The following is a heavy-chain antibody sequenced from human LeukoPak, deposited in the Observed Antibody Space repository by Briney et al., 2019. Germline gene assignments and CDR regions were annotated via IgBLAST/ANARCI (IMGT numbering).Heavy chain of an antibody. V-gene: IGHV4-34*01. J-gene: IGHJ5*02. CDR3: AREEVVVAATNNWFDP. CDR2: INHSGST. CDR1: GGSFSGYY. Sequence: SETLSLTCAVYGGSFSGYYWSWIRQPPGKGLEWIGEINHSGSTNYNPSLKSRVTISVDTSKNQFSLKLSSVTAADTAVYYCAREEVVVAATNNWFDPWGQGTLVTVSS. D-gene: IGHD2-15*01.